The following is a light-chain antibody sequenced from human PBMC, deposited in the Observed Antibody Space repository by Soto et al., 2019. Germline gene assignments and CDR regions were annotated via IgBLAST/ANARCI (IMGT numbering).Light chain of an antibody. CDR3: QSYDSSLSGSYV. V-gene: IGLV1-40*01. J-gene: IGLJ1*01. CDR1: SSNIGAGYD. CDR2: NNN. Sequence: QSVLTQPPSVSVAPGQRVTISCTGSSSNIGAGYDVHWYQRLPGTAPKVLIYNNNNRPSGVPDRFSGSKSGTSASLAITGLQAEDEADYYCQSYDSSLSGSYVFGTRTKLTVL.